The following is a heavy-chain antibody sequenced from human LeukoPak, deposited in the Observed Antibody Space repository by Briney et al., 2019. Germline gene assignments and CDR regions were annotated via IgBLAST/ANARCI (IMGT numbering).Heavy chain of an antibody. CDR3: TRYGGNSFSY. V-gene: IGHV3-49*04. CDR1: GFTFGDSA. J-gene: IGHJ4*02. CDR2: IRSKAYGGTT. Sequence: GRSLRLSCTASGFTFGDSAMSWVRQAPGKGLEWVGFIRSKAYGGTTEYAASVKGRFTISRDDSKGIAYLQMNSLKTEDTAVYYCTRYGGNSFSYWGQGTLVTVSS. D-gene: IGHD4-23*01.